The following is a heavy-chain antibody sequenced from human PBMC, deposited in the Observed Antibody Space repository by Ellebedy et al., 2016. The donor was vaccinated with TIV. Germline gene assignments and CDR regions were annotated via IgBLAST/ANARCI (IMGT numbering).Heavy chain of an antibody. D-gene: IGHD6-13*01. CDR3: ARVGVAAHFDY. Sequence: PGGSLRLSCAASGFTFSSYWMHWVRQAPGKGLVWVSRINSDGTYTTYADSVKGRFTISRDNAKNTLYRQMNSLRAEDTAVYYCARVGVAAHFDYWGQGTLVTVSS. CDR1: GFTFSSYW. J-gene: IGHJ4*02. CDR2: INSDGTYT. V-gene: IGHV3-74*01.